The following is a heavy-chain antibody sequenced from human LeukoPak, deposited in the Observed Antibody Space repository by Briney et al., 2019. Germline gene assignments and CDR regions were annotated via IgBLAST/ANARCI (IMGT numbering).Heavy chain of an antibody. Sequence: PSETLSLTCTVSGGSISSSSYYWGWIRQPPGKGLEWIGSIYYSGSTYYNPSLKSRVTISVDTSKNQFSLKLSSVTAADTAVYYCARFENLVLGKDAFDIWGQGTMVTVSS. CDR1: GGSISSSSYY. D-gene: IGHD1-14*01. J-gene: IGHJ3*02. CDR2: IYYSGST. CDR3: ARFENLVLGKDAFDI. V-gene: IGHV4-39*07.